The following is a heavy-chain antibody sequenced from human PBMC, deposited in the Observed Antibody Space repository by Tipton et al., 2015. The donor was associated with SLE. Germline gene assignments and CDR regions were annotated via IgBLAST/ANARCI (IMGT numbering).Heavy chain of an antibody. V-gene: IGHV4-34*01. CDR3: ARHVVYDTSGYYYFDS. Sequence: TLSLTCAVYGGSFTGYYWTWIRQSPGKGLEWIGDINHSGRINVNPSLKSRVTISINMSKNHFSLKLPSVTAADTAVYYCARHVVYDTSGYYYFDSWGQGTLVTVSS. CDR1: GGSFTGYY. J-gene: IGHJ4*02. D-gene: IGHD3-22*01. CDR2: INHSGRI.